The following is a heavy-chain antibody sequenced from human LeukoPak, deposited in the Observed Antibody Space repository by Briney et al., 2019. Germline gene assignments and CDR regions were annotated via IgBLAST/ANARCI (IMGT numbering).Heavy chain of an antibody. CDR1: GFTFSTYW. D-gene: IGHD2-2*01. CDR2: IQQDGSEK. J-gene: IGHJ3*02. Sequence: GGSLRLSCAASGFTFSTYWMSWVRQAPGKGLEWVANIQQDGSEKYYVDSVKGRFTISRDNAKNSLYLQMNSLRAEDTAVYYCARESIVVVPTTMDDASDIWGQGTMVTVSS. V-gene: IGHV3-7*01. CDR3: ARESIVVVPTTMDDASDI.